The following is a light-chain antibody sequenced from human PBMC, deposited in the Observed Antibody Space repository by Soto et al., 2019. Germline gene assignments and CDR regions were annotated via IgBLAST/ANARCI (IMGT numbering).Light chain of an antibody. V-gene: IGKV3-15*01. CDR2: GAS. CDR1: QSIMFS. J-gene: IGKJ4*01. Sequence: EIVMTQSPATPSVSPGERATLSCRASQSIMFSLAWYQQKPGQAPRLLISGASTRATGIPARFSGSGSGKEFTLTISSLQSEDFAVYYCQQYYDWPPLTFGGGTKVEIK. CDR3: QQYYDWPPLT.